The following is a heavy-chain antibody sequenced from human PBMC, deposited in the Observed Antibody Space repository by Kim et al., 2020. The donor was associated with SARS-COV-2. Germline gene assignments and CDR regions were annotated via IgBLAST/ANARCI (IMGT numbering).Heavy chain of an antibody. CDR3: AKDSWTGGLGVYGWLDP. Sequence: GGSLRLSCATSGFTFSNYAMTWVRQASGKGLEWVSSISGSSGATAYADSVKGRFTISKDYSGNTLYLQMNSLRAEDTAIYYCAKDSWTGGLGVYGWLDPWGQGTLAT. D-gene: IGHD2-8*02. J-gene: IGHJ5*02. CDR2: ISGSSGAT. V-gene: IGHV3-23*01. CDR1: GFTFSNYA.